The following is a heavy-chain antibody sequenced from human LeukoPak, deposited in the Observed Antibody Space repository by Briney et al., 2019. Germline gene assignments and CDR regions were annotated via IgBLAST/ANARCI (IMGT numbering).Heavy chain of an antibody. CDR1: GGTFSSYA. J-gene: IGHJ6*03. D-gene: IGHD6-6*01. CDR2: IIPIFGTA. CDR3: ARGIFRSMDYYYMDV. V-gene: IGHV1-69*05. Sequence: GASVKVSCKASGGTFSSYAISWVRQAPGQGLEWMGGIIPIFGTANYAQKFQGRVTITTDESTSTAYMELSSLRSEDTAVYYCARGIFRSMDYYYMDVWGKGTTVTVSS.